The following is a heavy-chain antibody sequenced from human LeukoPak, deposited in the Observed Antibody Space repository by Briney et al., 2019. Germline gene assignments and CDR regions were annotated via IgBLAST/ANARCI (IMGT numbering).Heavy chain of an antibody. Sequence: SETLSLTCAVSGYSISSGYYWGWIRQPPGKGLEWIGSIYHSGSTYYNPSLKSRVTISVDTSKIQFSLKLSSVTAADTAVYYCARRYYDFWSGYYVDYWGQGTLVTVSS. CDR2: IYHSGST. J-gene: IGHJ4*02. CDR3: ARRYYDFWSGYYVDY. D-gene: IGHD3-3*01. V-gene: IGHV4-38-2*01. CDR1: GYSISSGYY.